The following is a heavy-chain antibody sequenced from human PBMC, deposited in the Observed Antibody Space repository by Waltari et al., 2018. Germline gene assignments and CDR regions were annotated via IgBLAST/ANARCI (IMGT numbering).Heavy chain of an antibody. V-gene: IGHV4-59*01. CDR1: GGSISSYY. CDR2: IYYSGGT. D-gene: IGHD4-17*01. CDR3: ARVNDYGDYFDY. J-gene: IGHJ4*02. Sequence: QVQLQESGPGLVKPSETLSLTCTVSGGSISSYYWSWIRQPPGKGLEWIGYIYYSGGTNYNPSLKSRVTISVDTSKNQFSLKLSSVTAADTAVYYCARVNDYGDYFDYWGQGTLVTVSS.